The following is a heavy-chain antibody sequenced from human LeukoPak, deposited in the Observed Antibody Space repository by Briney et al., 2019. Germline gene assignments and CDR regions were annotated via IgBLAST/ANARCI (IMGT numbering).Heavy chain of an antibody. CDR3: ARVGIALTSPFDY. V-gene: IGHV3-11*01. J-gene: IGHJ4*02. CDR1: GFTFSDYY. CDR2: MSSRGYPT. Sequence: SGGSLRLSCLASGFTFSDYYMSWVRQVPGKGLEWISYMSSRGYPTYYAESVKGRFTISRDNAKNTLYLQMHNLRTDDTAVYFCARVGIALTSPFDYWGLGTLVAVSS. D-gene: IGHD1-1*01.